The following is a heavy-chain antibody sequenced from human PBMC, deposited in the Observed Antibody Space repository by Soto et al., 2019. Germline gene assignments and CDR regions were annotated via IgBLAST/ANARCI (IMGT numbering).Heavy chain of an antibody. Sequence: QVQLQESGPGLVKPSETLSLTCTVSGDSFETTRYYWAWVRQPPGKGLEWIAYIYYSGSTYYNPSLKSRVTISVDTSRKELSRRLSSVTAADTAVYYCATIPIVGTKPYFVDYWGQGTLVTVSS. CDR3: ATIPIVGTKPYFVDY. J-gene: IGHJ4*02. D-gene: IGHD1-1*01. CDR2: IYYSGST. CDR1: GDSFETTRYY. V-gene: IGHV4-39*01.